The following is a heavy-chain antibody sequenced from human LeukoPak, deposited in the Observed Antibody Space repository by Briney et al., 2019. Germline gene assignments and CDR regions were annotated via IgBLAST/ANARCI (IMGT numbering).Heavy chain of an antibody. Sequence: GGSLRLSCAASGFTFSSYAIQWVRQAPGKGLEWVAVISHDGYHEHYADSVKGRFTLSRDNSKNTVFLQMSSLRPEDTAVYYCARAPPGIATLAGYMDAWGKGTTVTVSS. J-gene: IGHJ6*03. CDR2: ISHDGYHE. D-gene: IGHD6-6*01. V-gene: IGHV3-30*04. CDR1: GFTFSSYA. CDR3: ARAPPGIATLAGYMDA.